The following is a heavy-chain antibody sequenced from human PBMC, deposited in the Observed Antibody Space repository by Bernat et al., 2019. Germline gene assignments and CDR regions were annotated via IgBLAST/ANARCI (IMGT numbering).Heavy chain of an antibody. CDR3: ATDPYYYDRSYAFAI. V-gene: IGHV3-15*01. CDR2: IKSKTDGGTT. D-gene: IGHD3-22*01. CDR1: GFTFSNAW. J-gene: IGHJ3*02. Sequence: EVQLVESGGGLVKPGGSLRLSCAASGFTFSNAWMSWVRQAPGKGLEWVGRIKSKTDGGTTDYAAPVKGRFTISRDDSKNTRYLQMNSLKTEDTAVYYCATDPYYYDRSYAFAIWGQGTMVTVSS.